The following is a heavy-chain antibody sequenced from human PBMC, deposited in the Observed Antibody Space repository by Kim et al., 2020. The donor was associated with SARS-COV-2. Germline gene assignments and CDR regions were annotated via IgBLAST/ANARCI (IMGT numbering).Heavy chain of an antibody. CDR1: GFTFSSYS. J-gene: IGHJ4*02. V-gene: IGHV3-21*01. D-gene: IGHD2-15*01. CDR3: ARDHPETVVVVAATPGGVDY. Sequence: GGSLRLSCAASGFTFSSYSMNWVRQAPGKGLEWVSSISSSSSYIYYADSVKGRFTISRDNAKNSLYLQMNSLRAEDTAVYYCARDHPETVVVVAATPGGVDYWGQGTLVTVSS. CDR2: ISSSSSYI.